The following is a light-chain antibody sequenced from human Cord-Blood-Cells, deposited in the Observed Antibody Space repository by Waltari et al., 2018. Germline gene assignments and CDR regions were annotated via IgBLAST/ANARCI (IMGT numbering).Light chain of an antibody. CDR3: QQRSNWPRT. Sequence: EIVLTQSPATLSLSPGERDTLSCRASQSVSSYLACYQQKPGQVSRLLIYDASNSATGIPARFSGSGSGTDFTLTISSLEPEDFAVYYCQQRSNWPRTFGQGTKVEIK. V-gene: IGKV3-11*01. CDR2: DAS. CDR1: QSVSSY. J-gene: IGKJ1*01.